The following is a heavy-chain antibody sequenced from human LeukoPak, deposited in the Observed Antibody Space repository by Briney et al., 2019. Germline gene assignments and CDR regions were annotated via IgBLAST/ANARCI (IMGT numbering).Heavy chain of an antibody. J-gene: IGHJ4*02. CDR2: ISSSGSTI. Sequence: GGSLRLSCAASGFTFSSYEMNWVRQVPGKGLEWVSYISSSGSTIYYADSVKGRFTISRDNAKNSLYLQMNSLRAEDTAVYYCARRSMVRGVVYFDYWGQGTLVTVSS. D-gene: IGHD3-10*01. CDR3: ARRSMVRGVVYFDY. V-gene: IGHV3-48*03. CDR1: GFTFSSYE.